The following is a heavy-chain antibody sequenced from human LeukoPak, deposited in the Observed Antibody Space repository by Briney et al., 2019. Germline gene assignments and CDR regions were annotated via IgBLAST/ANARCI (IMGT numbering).Heavy chain of an antibody. D-gene: IGHD2-2*01. Sequence: PGGSLRLSCAASGFTFSDYYMSWIRQAPGKGLEWVSYISSSGSTIYYADSVKGRFTISRDNAKNSLYLRMNSLRAEDTAVYYCAKGGGCSSTCCPSLLAKNYYYMDVWGKGTTVTVSS. J-gene: IGHJ6*03. CDR2: ISSSGSTI. V-gene: IGHV3-11*04. CDR3: AKGGGCSSTCCPSLLAKNYYYMDV. CDR1: GFTFSDYY.